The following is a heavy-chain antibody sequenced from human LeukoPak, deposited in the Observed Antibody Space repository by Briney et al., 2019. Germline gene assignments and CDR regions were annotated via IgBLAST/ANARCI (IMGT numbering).Heavy chain of an antibody. CDR2: IYYSGNT. CDR3: ARARYSFSWDYFDY. Sequence: SETPSLTCTISAGSISSFYWSWIRQPPGKGLEWIGYIYYSGNTKYSPSLKSRVTISVDTSKNQFSLKLSSVTAADTAVYFCARARYSFSWDYFDYWGQGALVTVSS. CDR1: AGSISSFY. D-gene: IGHD6-6*01. J-gene: IGHJ4*02. V-gene: IGHV4-59*01.